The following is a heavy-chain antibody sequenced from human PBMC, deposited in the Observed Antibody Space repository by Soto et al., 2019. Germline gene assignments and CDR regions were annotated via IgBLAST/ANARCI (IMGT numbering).Heavy chain of an antibody. J-gene: IGHJ6*03. Sequence: QVQLVQSGAEVKKPGASVKVSCKASGYTFTSYDINWVRQATGQGLEWMGWMNPNSGNTGYAQKFQGRVTITRNTSISTAYMELSSLRSEDTAVYYCARATGGFGELSDYMDVWGKGTTVTVSS. CDR3: ARATGGFGELSDYMDV. CDR1: GYTFTSYD. D-gene: IGHD3-10*01. CDR2: MNPNSGNT. V-gene: IGHV1-8*01.